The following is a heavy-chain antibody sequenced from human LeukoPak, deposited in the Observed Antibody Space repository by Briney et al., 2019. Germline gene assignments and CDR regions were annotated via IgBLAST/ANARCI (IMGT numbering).Heavy chain of an antibody. V-gene: IGHV3-74*03. Sequence: GGSLRLSCAASGFTFSDYWMHWVRQAPGKGLVWVSRIDTVGSRTTCADSVKGRFTISRDNAKNTLHLQMSSLTADDTGVYYCARVRSGSDGWVDPWGQGTLVTVSS. D-gene: IGHD1-26*01. CDR2: IDTVGSRT. CDR3: ARVRSGSDGWVDP. CDR1: GFTFSDYW. J-gene: IGHJ5*02.